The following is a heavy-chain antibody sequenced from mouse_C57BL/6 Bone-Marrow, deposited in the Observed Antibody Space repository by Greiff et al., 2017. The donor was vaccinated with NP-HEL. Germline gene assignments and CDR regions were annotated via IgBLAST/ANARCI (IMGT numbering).Heavy chain of an antibody. CDR3: ARPDYAMDY. Sequence: EVKLVESGGGLVQPGGSLKLSCAASGFTFSDYGMAWVRQAPRKGPEWVAFLSNLAYSIYYADTVTGRFTISRENAKNTLYLEMSSLRSEDTAMYYCARPDYAMDYWGQGTSVTVSS. J-gene: IGHJ4*01. V-gene: IGHV5-15*01. CDR2: LSNLAYSI. CDR1: GFTFSDYG.